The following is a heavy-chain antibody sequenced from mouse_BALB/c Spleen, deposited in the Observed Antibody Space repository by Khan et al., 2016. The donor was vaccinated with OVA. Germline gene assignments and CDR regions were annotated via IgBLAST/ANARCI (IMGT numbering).Heavy chain of an antibody. CDR2: ISYGGST. Sequence: EVQLQESGPGLVKPSQSLSLTCTVTGYSITSDYAWDWIRRFPGNKLEWMGYISYGGSTSYNPSLKSRISITRDTSKNPSFLQLNSVTTEDTATYYCARKNYYGYAMDYWGQGTSVTVSS. J-gene: IGHJ4*01. CDR3: ARKNYYGYAMDY. V-gene: IGHV3-2*02. CDR1: GYSITSDYA. D-gene: IGHD1-1*01.